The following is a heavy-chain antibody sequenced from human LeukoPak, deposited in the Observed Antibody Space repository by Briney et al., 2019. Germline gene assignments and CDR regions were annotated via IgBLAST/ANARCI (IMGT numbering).Heavy chain of an antibody. J-gene: IGHJ1*01. CDR3: ARRGYCSSTSCYRVGYFQH. D-gene: IGHD2-2*01. CDR2: INHSGST. CDR1: GGSFSGYY. Sequence: SETLSLTCAVYGGSFSGYYWSWIRQPPGKGLEWIGEINHSGSTNYNPSLKSRVTISVDTSKNQFSLKLSSVTAADTAVYYCARRGYCSSTSCYRVGYFQHWGQGTLVAVSS. V-gene: IGHV4-34*01.